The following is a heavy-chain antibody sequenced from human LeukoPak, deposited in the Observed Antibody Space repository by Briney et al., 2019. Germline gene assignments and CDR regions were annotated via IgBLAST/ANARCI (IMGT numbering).Heavy chain of an antibody. CDR3: VRQEISTSYYGLDY. CDR2: INHSGST. V-gene: IGHV4-34*01. J-gene: IGHJ4*02. D-gene: IGHD2-2*01. Sequence: SETLSLTCAVSGGSFSGYYWSWIRQTPGKGLEWIGEINHSGSTNYNPSLKSRVTISVDTSKNQFSLKLSSVTAADTAVYYCVRQEISTSYYGLDYCGQGTLVTVAS. CDR1: GGSFSGYY.